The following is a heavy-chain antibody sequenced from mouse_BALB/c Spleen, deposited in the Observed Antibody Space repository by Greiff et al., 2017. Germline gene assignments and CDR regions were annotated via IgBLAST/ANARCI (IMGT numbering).Heavy chain of an antibody. D-gene: IGHD2-14*01. CDR1: GFTFSSYA. CDR3: ARGYDGGDWYFDV. Sequence: EVKVVESGGGLVKPGGSLKLSCAASGFTFSSYAMSWVRQTPEKRLEWVATISSGGSYTYYPDSVKGRFTISRDNAKNTLYLQMSSLRSEDTAMYYCARGYDGGDWYFDVWGAGTTVTVSS. J-gene: IGHJ1*01. CDR2: ISSGGSYT. V-gene: IGHV5-9-3*01.